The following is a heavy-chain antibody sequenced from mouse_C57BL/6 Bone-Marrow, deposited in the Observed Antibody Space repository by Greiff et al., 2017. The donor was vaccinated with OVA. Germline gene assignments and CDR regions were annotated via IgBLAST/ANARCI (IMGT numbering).Heavy chain of an antibody. Sequence: VHVKQSGAELVRPGASVKLSCTASGFNIKDDYMHWVKQRPEQGLEWIGWIDPENGDTEYASKFQGKATITADTSSNTAYLQLSSLTSEDTAVYYCTTGTTVVEDYWGQGTTLTVSS. CDR3: TTGTTVVEDY. J-gene: IGHJ2*01. V-gene: IGHV14-4*01. D-gene: IGHD1-1*01. CDR2: IDPENGDT. CDR1: GFNIKDDY.